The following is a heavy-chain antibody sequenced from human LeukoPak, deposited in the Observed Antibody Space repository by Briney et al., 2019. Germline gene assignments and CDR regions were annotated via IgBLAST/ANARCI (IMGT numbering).Heavy chain of an antibody. Sequence: PGGSLRLSCAASGFTFSSYGMHWVRQAPGKGLEWVAFIRYDGSNKYYADSVKGRFTISRDNSKNTLYLQMNSLRAEDTAVYYCAKDIFRQQLVREYFDSWGQGTLVTVSS. D-gene: IGHD6-13*01. J-gene: IGHJ4*02. V-gene: IGHV3-30*02. CDR3: AKDIFRQQLVREYFDS. CDR2: IRYDGSNK. CDR1: GFTFSSYG.